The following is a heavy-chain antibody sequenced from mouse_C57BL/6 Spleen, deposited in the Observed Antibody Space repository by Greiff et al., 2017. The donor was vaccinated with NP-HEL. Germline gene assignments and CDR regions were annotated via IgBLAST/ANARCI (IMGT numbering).Heavy chain of an antibody. CDR3: ARGDQDYAWFAY. V-gene: IGHV1-64*01. CDR1: GYTFTSYW. D-gene: IGHD2-4*01. J-gene: IGHJ3*01. CDR2: IHPNSGST. Sequence: QVQLQQSGAELVKPGASVKLSCKASGYTFTSYWMHWVKQRPGQGLEWIGMIHPNSGSTNYNEKFKSKATLTVDKSSSTAYMQLSSLTSEDSAVYYCARGDQDYAWFAYWGQRTLVTVSA.